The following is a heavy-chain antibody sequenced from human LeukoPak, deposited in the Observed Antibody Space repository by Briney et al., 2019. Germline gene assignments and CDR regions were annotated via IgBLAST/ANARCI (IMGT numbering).Heavy chain of an antibody. CDR1: GFTFSTYW. D-gene: IGHD5-18*01. J-gene: IGHJ4*02. CDR2: INGDGSTT. CDR3: AKDQEVYSYAFDY. Sequence: QPGGSLRLSCTASGFTFSTYWINWVRQSPGKGLVWVALINGDGSTTTHADSVKGRFTISRDNSKNTLYLQMNSLRAEDTAVYYCAKDQEVYSYAFDYWGQGTLVTVSS. V-gene: IGHV3-74*03.